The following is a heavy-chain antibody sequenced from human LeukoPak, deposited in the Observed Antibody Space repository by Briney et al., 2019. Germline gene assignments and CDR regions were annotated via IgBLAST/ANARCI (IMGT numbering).Heavy chain of an antibody. D-gene: IGHD6-13*01. V-gene: IGHV1-2*06. Sequence: ASVKVSCKASGYTFTAFPIHWVRQAPGQGLEWMGRIHPNSGDTNYVQRFQGRVTLTRDTSINTVFLDLSRLRPDDTAVYYCARDGSNWSSLHFWGQGTLVTVSS. J-gene: IGHJ4*02. CDR1: GYTFTAFP. CDR2: IHPNSGDT. CDR3: ARDGSNWSSLHF.